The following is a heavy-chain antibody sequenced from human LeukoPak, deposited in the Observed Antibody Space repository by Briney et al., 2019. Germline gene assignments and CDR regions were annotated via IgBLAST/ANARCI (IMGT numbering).Heavy chain of an antibody. Sequence: PSETLSLTCTVSGGSIRTDGSYWAWIRQPPGKGLEWIGSIYIDGNTHYNSSLQSRVTLSIDTSKNQFSLKLTSVTAADTAVFYCARLFTRAWEYRYGMDVWGQGTAVTVSS. D-gene: IGHD1-26*01. CDR3: ARLFTRAWEYRYGMDV. V-gene: IGHV4-39*01. CDR2: IYIDGNT. J-gene: IGHJ6*02. CDR1: GGSIRTDGSY.